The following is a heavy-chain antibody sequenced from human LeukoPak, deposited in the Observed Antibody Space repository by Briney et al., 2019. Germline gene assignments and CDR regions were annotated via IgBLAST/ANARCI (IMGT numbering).Heavy chain of an antibody. D-gene: IGHD6-19*01. CDR1: GFTFSSYG. J-gene: IGHJ3*02. Sequence: AGGSLRLSCAASGFTFSSYGMHWVRQAPGKGLLRVSFINNDGSTTSYADSVRGRFTISRDNAKNTLYLQMNSLRAEDTAVYYCANSISVAGTYAFNIWGQGTMVTVSS. CDR3: ANSISVAGTYAFNI. V-gene: IGHV3-74*01. CDR2: INNDGSTT.